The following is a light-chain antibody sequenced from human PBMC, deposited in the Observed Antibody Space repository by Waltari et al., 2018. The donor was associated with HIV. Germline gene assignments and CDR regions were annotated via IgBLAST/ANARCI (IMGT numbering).Light chain of an antibody. V-gene: IGLV2-8*01. J-gene: IGLJ2*01. CDR2: DVI. Sequence: QAALTQPPSASGSPGQSVTLSCTGTSSDVGGYNYVSWHQQHPGKAPKLMIYDVIKRPSGVPDLSSGSKSGNTASLTVSGLQPEDEADYYCSSHAGSKVVFGGGTRLTVL. CDR1: SSDVGGYNY. CDR3: SSHAGSKVV.